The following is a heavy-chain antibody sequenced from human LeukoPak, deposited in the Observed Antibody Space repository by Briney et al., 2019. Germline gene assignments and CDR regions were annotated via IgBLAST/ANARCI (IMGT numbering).Heavy chain of an antibody. CDR2: ISDSGGNT. CDR3: AKGTRNTGFDY. CDR1: RFTFSSFA. D-gene: IGHD3-10*01. Sequence: GGSLRLSCALSRFTFSSFAMYWVRQAAGEGLGWVSAISDSGGNTNYTDSGKGRFTIYRENSKNTLYLQMNSLRVEDTAVYYCAKGTRNTGFDYWGQGTLVTVSS. J-gene: IGHJ4*02. V-gene: IGHV3-23*01.